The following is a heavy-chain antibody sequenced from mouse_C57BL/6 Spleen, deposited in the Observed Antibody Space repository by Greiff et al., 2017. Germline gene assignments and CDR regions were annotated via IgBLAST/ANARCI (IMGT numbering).Heavy chain of an antibody. D-gene: IGHD2-1*01. J-gene: IGHJ4*01. CDR1: GYTFTDYY. V-gene: IGHV1-77*01. Sequence: VKLVESGAELVKPGASVKISCKASGYTFTDYYINWVKQRPGQGLAWIGKIGPGSGSTYYNEKFKGKATLTADKSSSTAYMQLSSLTSEDSAVYFCARSGVYYGKSKAMDYWGQGTSVTVSS. CDR3: ARSGVYYGKSKAMDY. CDR2: IGPGSGST.